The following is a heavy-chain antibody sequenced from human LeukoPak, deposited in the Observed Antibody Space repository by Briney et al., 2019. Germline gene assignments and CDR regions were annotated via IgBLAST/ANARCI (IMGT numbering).Heavy chain of an antibody. Sequence: GGSLRLSCLASGFTFSDFAMNWVRQAPGKGLEWVSHVGGGRANTYYADSVKGRFTISRDDSKSTLCLHLTSLRADDTAVYFCAKDMVQRNAVSDPFDIWGQGTMVTVSS. CDR1: GFTFSDFA. V-gene: IGHV3-23*01. D-gene: IGHD3-10*01. CDR3: AKDMVQRNAVSDPFDI. J-gene: IGHJ3*02. CDR2: VGGGRANT.